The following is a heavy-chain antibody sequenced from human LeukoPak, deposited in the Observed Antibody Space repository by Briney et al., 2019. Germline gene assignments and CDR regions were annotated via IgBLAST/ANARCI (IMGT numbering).Heavy chain of an antibody. V-gene: IGHV3-33*01. Sequence: PGRSLRLSCAASGFTFSSYGMHWVRQAPGKGLEWVAVIWYDGSSKYYADSVKGRFTISRDNSKNTLYLQMNRLRAEDTAVYYCARDFTGFYAFDIWGQGTMVTVSS. CDR2: IWYDGSSK. J-gene: IGHJ3*02. D-gene: IGHD3-10*01. CDR3: ARDFTGFYAFDI. CDR1: GFTFSSYG.